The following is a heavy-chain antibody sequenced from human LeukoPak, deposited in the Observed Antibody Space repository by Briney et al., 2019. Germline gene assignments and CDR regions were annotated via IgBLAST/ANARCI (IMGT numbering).Heavy chain of an antibody. CDR3: TKYPDNSGYSDF. CDR2: INQDGSLK. J-gene: IGHJ4*02. CDR1: GFTFSRYW. V-gene: IGHV3-7*01. Sequence: GGSLRLSCVTSGFTFSRYWLEWVRQAPGKGLEWVANINQDGSLKNYVDSVKGRFTISRDNAKNSLYLQMSSLRAEDTAVYYCTKYPDNSGYSDFWGQGTLLTVYS. D-gene: IGHD3-22*01.